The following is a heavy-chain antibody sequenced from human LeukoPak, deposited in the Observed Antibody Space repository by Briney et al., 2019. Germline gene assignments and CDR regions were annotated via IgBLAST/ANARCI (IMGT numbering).Heavy chain of an antibody. D-gene: IGHD6-19*01. J-gene: IGHJ4*02. CDR1: GFTLSNYA. CDR2: IWYSGSKR. CDR3: AKDLGYSSGWFDF. Sequence: GGSLRLSCAASGFTLSNYALHWVRQAPGKGLEWVAVIWYSGSKRYYADSVKGRFTISRDISKNTLYLQMNSLRPEDTATYFCAKDLGYSSGWFDFWGLGTLVTVSS. V-gene: IGHV3-30*02.